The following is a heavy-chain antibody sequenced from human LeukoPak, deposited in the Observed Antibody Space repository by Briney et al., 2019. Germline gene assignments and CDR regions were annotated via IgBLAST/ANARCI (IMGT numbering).Heavy chain of an antibody. CDR3: ARHLDYYGSGGYEY. D-gene: IGHD3-10*01. Sequence: SETLSLTCAVSGGSISPYHWTWIRQPPGKGLEWIGYISYSGSTNYNPSLKSRVTISIDTSKSQFSLKLSSVTAADTAVHYCARHLDYYGSGGYEYWGQGTLVTVSS. CDR2: ISYSGST. J-gene: IGHJ4*02. V-gene: IGHV4-59*08. CDR1: GGSISPYH.